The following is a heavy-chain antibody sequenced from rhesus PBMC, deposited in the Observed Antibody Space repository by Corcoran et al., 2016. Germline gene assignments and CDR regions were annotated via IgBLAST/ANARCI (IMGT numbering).Heavy chain of an antibody. J-gene: IGHJ4*01. Sequence: QLHLQRSGPGLVKPSETLSVTCAVSDGSVSSSYLSWIRQATGKGLEWIGYIYGSGSSNNYNPPRKSRVTPSVDTFKNQLSLKLSSATAADKAVYYCASDQSFDYWGQGVLVTVSS. V-gene: IGHV4-169*02. CDR1: DGSVSSSY. CDR3: ASDQSFDY. CDR2: IYGSGSSN.